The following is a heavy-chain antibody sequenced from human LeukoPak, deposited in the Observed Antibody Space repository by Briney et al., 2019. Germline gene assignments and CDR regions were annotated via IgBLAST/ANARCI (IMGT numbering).Heavy chain of an antibody. J-gene: IGHJ4*02. CDR2: ISGSGGST. CDR1: GFTFSSYA. CDR3: AKDHDDSSGSGY. Sequence: GGSLRLSCAASGFTFSSYALRWVRQAPGKGLEWVSAISGSGGSTYYADSVKGRFTISRDNSKNTLYLQMNSLRAEDTAVYYCAKDHDDSSGSGYWGQGTLVTVSS. V-gene: IGHV3-23*01. D-gene: IGHD3-22*01.